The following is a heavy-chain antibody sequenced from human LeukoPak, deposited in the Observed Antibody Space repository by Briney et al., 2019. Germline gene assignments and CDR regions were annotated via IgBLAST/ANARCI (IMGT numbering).Heavy chain of an antibody. Sequence: SETLSLTCAVYGGSFSGYYWSWIRQPPGKGLEWIGEISHSGSTNYNPSLKGRVTISVYTSKNQISLEMSSVTAADTAVYYCARVPPLLYKSQFDPWGLGTLVTVSS. V-gene: IGHV4-34*01. CDR1: GGSFSGYY. D-gene: IGHD2/OR15-2a*01. J-gene: IGHJ5*02. CDR3: ARVPPLLYKSQFDP. CDR2: ISHSGST.